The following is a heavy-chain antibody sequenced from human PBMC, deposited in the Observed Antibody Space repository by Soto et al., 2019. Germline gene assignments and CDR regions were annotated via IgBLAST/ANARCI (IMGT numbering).Heavy chain of an antibody. Sequence: ASVKVSFKASGYTFTSYGISWGRQAPGQGLEWMGWIIAYNGNTNYAQKLQGRVTMTTDTSTSTAYMELRSLRSDDTAVYYCARIIAAAGPGWFDPWGQGTLVTVSS. V-gene: IGHV1-18*01. CDR3: ARIIAAAGPGWFDP. J-gene: IGHJ5*02. CDR2: IIAYNGNT. CDR1: GYTFTSYG. D-gene: IGHD6-13*01.